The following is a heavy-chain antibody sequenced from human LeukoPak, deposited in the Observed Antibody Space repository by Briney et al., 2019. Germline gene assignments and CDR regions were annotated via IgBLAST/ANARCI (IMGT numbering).Heavy chain of an antibody. J-gene: IGHJ4*02. D-gene: IGHD3-10*01. CDR1: GFTFSRYW. Sequence: GGSLRLSCAASGFTFSRYWMSWVRQAPGKGLEWVANIKQDGSEKDYVDSVKGRFTISRDSSKNTLYLQMNSLRAEDTAVHYCAKDSPAGSGINYWGQGTLVTVSS. CDR2: IKQDGSEK. CDR3: AKDSPAGSGINY. V-gene: IGHV3-7*03.